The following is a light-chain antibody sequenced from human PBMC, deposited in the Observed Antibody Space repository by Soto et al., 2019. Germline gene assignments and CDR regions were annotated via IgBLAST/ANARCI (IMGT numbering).Light chain of an antibody. Sequence: EIVLTQSPATLSLSPGERATLSCRASQSVSSYLAWYQQKPGQAPRLLIYDASNRVTGIPARFSGSESGTNFTLTISSLEPDDFAVYYCQQRSNWPPSWTFGQGTKVDIK. V-gene: IGKV3-11*01. CDR2: DAS. CDR1: QSVSSY. J-gene: IGKJ1*01. CDR3: QQRSNWPPSWT.